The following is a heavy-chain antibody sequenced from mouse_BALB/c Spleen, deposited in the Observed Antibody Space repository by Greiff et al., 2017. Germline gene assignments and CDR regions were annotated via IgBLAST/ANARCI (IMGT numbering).Heavy chain of an antibody. J-gene: IGHJ2*01. D-gene: IGHD1-2*01. CDR3: ARHHTTAFDY. Sequence: EVMLVESGGGLVKLGGSLKLSCAASGFTFSSYYMSWVRQTPEKRLELVAAINSNGGSTYYPDTVKGRFTISRDNAKNTLYLQMSSLKSEDTALYYCARHHTTAFDYWGQGTTLTVSS. CDR1: GFTFSSYY. V-gene: IGHV5-6-2*01. CDR2: INSNGGST.